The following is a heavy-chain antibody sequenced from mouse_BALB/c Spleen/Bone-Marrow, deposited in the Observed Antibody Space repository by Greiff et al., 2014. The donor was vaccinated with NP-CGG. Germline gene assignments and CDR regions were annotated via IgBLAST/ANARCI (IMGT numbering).Heavy chain of an antibody. V-gene: IGHV5-6*01. CDR1: GFTFSSYG. J-gene: IGHJ2*01. Sequence: VQLQQSGGDLVKPGGSLKLSCAASGFTFSSYGMSWVRQTPDKRLEWVATISSGGSYTYYPDSVKGRFTISRDNAKNTLYLQMSSLKSEDTAMYYCARSEGGRRGLFDYWGQGTTLTVSS. CDR2: ISSGGSYT. CDR3: ARSEGGRRGLFDY.